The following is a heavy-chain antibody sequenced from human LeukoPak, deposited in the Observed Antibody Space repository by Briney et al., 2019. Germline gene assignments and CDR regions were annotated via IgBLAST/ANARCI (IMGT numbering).Heavy chain of an antibody. CDR3: AKGYDSSGYPGSWGLD. CDR2: ISGSGGST. V-gene: IGHV3-23*01. J-gene: IGHJ4*02. D-gene: IGHD3-22*01. CDR1: GFTFSSYA. Sequence: GGSLRLSCAASGFTFSSYAMNWVRQAPGKGLEWVSAISGSGGSTYYADSVKGRFTISRDNSKNTLYLQMNSLRAEDTAVYYCAKGYDSSGYPGSWGLDWGQGTLVTVPS.